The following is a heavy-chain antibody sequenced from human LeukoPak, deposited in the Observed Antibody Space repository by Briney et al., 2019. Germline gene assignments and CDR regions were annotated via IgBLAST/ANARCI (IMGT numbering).Heavy chain of an antibody. V-gene: IGHV3-23*01. CDR3: ANSEKCSGGSCYLGAFDI. CDR2: ISGSGGST. CDR1: GFTFSSYA. D-gene: IGHD2-15*01. J-gene: IGHJ3*02. Sequence: PGGSQRLSCAASGFTFSSYAMSWVRQAPGKGLEWVSAISGSGGSTYYADSVKGRFTISRDNSKNTLYLQMNSLRAEDTAVYYCANSEKCSGGSCYLGAFDIWDQGTMVTVSS.